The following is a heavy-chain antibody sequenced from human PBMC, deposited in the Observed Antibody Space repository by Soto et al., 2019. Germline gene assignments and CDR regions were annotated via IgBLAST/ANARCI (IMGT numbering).Heavy chain of an antibody. CDR2: MNPNSGDK. V-gene: IGHV1-8*01. Sequence: ASVKVSCKGSGYTFTTHDINWVRQASGQGLEWMGWMNPNSGDKGYAQQFQGRVTMTRSTSESTVYMELSSLRSEDTAVYYCVRGIACSGGRCLGSFDFRAQRTPVTGSS. D-gene: IGHD2-15*01. CDR1: GYTFTTHD. CDR3: VRGIACSGGRCLGSFDF. J-gene: IGHJ5*01.